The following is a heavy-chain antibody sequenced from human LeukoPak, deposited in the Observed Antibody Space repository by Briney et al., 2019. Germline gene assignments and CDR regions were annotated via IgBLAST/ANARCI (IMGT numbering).Heavy chain of an antibody. Sequence: SETLSLTCAVYGGSFSGYYWTWIRQPPGKGLEWIGEINYSGGTNYHPSLKSRVTISLDTSKNQFSLKLSSVTAADTAVYYCARDPEMYYYGSGSYFDYWGQGTLVTVSS. CDR3: ARDPEMYYYGSGSYFDY. V-gene: IGHV4-34*01. D-gene: IGHD3-10*01. CDR1: GGSFSGYY. CDR2: INYSGGT. J-gene: IGHJ4*02.